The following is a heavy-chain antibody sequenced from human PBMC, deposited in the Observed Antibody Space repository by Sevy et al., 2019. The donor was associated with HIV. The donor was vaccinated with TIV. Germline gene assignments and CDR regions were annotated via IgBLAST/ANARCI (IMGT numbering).Heavy chain of an antibody. CDR2: IKSDGSST. CDR3: ARSSGFFFLDY. CDR1: GFTFSNYW. D-gene: IGHD6-19*01. Sequence: GGSLRLSCAASGFTFSNYWMHWVRQAPGKGLVWVSRIKSDGSSTRYADSVKGRFTISRDNAKNTLYLQMNSLRADDTAVYYCARSSGFFFLDYWGQGTLVTVSS. J-gene: IGHJ4*02. V-gene: IGHV3-74*01.